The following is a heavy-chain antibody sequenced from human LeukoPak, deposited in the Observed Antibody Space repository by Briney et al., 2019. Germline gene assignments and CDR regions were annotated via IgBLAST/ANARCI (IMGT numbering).Heavy chain of an antibody. CDR3: AKVRTGHYFDY. CDR2: MSGGGGST. Sequence: GGSLRLSCAASGFTFSSYAMIWVRQAPGRGLEWVSSMSGGGGSTYYADSVKGRFTISRDNSKNTLYLQMNSLRAEDTAVYYCAKVRTGHYFDYWGQGTLVTVSS. CDR1: GFTFSSYA. D-gene: IGHD3/OR15-3a*01. V-gene: IGHV3-23*01. J-gene: IGHJ4*02.